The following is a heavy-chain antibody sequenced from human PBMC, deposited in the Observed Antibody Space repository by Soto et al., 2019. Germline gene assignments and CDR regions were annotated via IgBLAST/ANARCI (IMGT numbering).Heavy chain of an antibody. CDR1: GGSISSYY. CDR2: IYYSGST. J-gene: IGHJ6*03. Sequence: SETLSLTCTVSGGSISSYYWSWIRQPPGKGLEWIGYIYYSGSTNYNPSLKSRVTISVDTSKNQFSLKLSSVTAADTAVYYCARRTGGYSSGWDPYYYYYMDVWGKGTTVTVSS. D-gene: IGHD6-19*01. CDR3: ARRTGGYSSGWDPYYYYYMDV. V-gene: IGHV4-59*08.